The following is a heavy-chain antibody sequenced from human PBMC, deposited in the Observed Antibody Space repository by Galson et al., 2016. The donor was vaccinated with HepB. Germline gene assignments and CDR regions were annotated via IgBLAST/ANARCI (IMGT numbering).Heavy chain of an antibody. CDR2: IRGSARST. CDR3: ASAPQTYSSGMYYFDP. J-gene: IGHJ5*02. Sequence: SLRLSCAASGFTFSSYAMPWVRQAPGKGLEWVATIRGSARSTDYADSVKGRFTISRDNSKNTLYLQMDSLRVEDTAVYYCASAPQTYSSGMYYFDPWGQGTLVTVSS. V-gene: IGHV3-23*01. CDR1: GFTFSSYA. D-gene: IGHD2-8*01.